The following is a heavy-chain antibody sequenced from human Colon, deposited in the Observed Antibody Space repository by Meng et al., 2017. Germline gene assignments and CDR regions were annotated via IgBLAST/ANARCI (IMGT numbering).Heavy chain of an antibody. Sequence: AELGESGEGLIQPGGSLRLSCAASGFSFTTYAMSWVRRAPGKGLEWVSAIDASGRDTFYAESVKGRFTISRDNSKDTLFLQMSSLRGEDTAIYYCAAKLRGIYPFDYWGQGTLVTVSS. V-gene: IGHV3-23*04. J-gene: IGHJ4*02. CDR1: GFSFTTYA. D-gene: IGHD3-16*01. CDR2: IDASGRDT. CDR3: AAKLRGIYPFDY.